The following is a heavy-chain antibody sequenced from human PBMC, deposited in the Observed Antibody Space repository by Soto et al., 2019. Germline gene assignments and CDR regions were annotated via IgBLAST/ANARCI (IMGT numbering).Heavy chain of an antibody. D-gene: IGHD2-2*03. Sequence: QLQLQESGPGLVKPSQTLALTCTVSGGSISSGGYYWSSIRQHPGKGVVWIGYFYYSESSYYNPSRKIRVTISVDTSKNLFSLTMSALTAADTAVYYCASLDISSGMDVWGKGTTVTVSS. CDR1: GGSISSGGYY. CDR3: ASLDISSGMDV. CDR2: FYYSESS. V-gene: IGHV4-31*03. J-gene: IGHJ6*03.